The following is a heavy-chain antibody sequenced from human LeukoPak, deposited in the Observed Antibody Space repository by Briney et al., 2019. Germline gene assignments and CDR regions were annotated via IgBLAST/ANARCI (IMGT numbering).Heavy chain of an antibody. D-gene: IGHD6-6*01. CDR1: GDSDSSNTPQ. J-gene: IGHJ4*02. CDR2: TYYRSQWYS. Sequence: SQTLSLTCAISGDSDSSNTPQTNTNTQSPPKGPEWLGRTYYRSQWYSDYAVSVKSRITINPDTSKNQFSLQLNSVTPEDTAVYYCARSSKAALDYWGQGTQVTVSS. CDR3: ARSSKAALDY. V-gene: IGHV6-1*01.